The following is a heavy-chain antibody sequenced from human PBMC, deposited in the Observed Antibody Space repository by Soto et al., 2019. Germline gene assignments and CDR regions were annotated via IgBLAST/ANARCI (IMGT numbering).Heavy chain of an antibody. CDR2: IYYSGST. J-gene: IGHJ5*02. Sequence: KASETLSLTCTVSGGSISSGGYYWSWIRQHPGKGLEWIGYIYYSGSTYYNPSLKSRVTISVDTSKNQFSLKLSSVTAADTAVYYCASSLHDYGDYYWFDPWGQGTLVTVSS. V-gene: IGHV4-31*03. CDR1: GGSISSGGYY. D-gene: IGHD4-17*01. CDR3: ASSLHDYGDYYWFDP.